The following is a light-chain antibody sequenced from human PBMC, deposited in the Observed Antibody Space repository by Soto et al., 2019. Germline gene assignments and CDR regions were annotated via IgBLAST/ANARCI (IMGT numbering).Light chain of an antibody. CDR2: AAS. CDR3: QQSYSTPPT. Sequence: DILMTQSPSSLSASAGDRVTITCRASQSISSYLNWYQQKPGKAPKLLIYAASSLQSGVPSRFSGSGSGTDFTLTISSLQPEDFATYYCQQSYSTPPTFGQGTKV. J-gene: IGKJ1*01. CDR1: QSISSY. V-gene: IGKV1-39*01.